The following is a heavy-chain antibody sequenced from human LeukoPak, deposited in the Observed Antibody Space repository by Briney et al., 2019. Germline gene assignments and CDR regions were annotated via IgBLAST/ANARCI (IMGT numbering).Heavy chain of an antibody. Sequence: PGRSLRLSCAASGFTFSSYGMHWVRQAPGKGLEGVAVIWYDGSNKYYADSVKGRFTISRDNSKNTLYLQMNSLRAEDTAVYYCATSSGDRPGGDGNLVYFDYWGQGTLVTVSS. V-gene: IGHV3-33*01. CDR2: IWYDGSNK. CDR3: ATSSGDRPGGDGNLVYFDY. CDR1: GFTFSSYG. D-gene: IGHD2-15*01. J-gene: IGHJ4*02.